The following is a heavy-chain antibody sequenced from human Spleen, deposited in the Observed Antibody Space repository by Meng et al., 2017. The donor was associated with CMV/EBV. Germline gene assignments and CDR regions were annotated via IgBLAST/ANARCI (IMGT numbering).Heavy chain of an antibody. Sequence: CTVSGGSISSGSYYWSWIRQPPGKGLEWIGYIYYSGSTNYNPSLKSRVTISVDTSKNQFSLKLSSVTAADTAVYYCARESSSSSASDYWGQGTLVTVSS. CDR2: IYYSGST. J-gene: IGHJ4*02. V-gene: IGHV4-61*01. CDR1: GGSISSGSYY. D-gene: IGHD6-6*01. CDR3: ARESSSSSASDY.